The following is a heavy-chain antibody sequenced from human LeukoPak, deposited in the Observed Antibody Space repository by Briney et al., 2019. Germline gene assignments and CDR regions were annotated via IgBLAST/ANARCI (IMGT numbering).Heavy chain of an antibody. Sequence: ASVKVSCKASGYTVITYGISWVRQAPGQGLEWMGWISVYNGNTNFAQKLQGRVTLTTDTSTSAAYMELRSLRSDDTAVYYCARAYYYDSSDFYQHYWGQGTLVTVSS. V-gene: IGHV1-18*01. CDR1: GYTVITYG. CDR2: ISVYNGNT. J-gene: IGHJ4*02. D-gene: IGHD3-22*01. CDR3: ARAYYYDSSDFYQHY.